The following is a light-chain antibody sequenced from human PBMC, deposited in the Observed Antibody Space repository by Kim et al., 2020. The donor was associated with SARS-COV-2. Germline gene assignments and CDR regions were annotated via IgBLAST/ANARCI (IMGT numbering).Light chain of an antibody. V-gene: IGLV4-69*01. CDR2: LNSAGSH. J-gene: IGLJ7*01. CDR1: GGHSSYV. CDR3: QTWDTGIRV. Sequence: ASVNLPCPMSGGHSSYVSAWHQHQPGKGPRYLMNLNSAGSHIKGDGIPDRFSGSGSGAKRYLTISGLQSEDEADYYCQTWDTGIRVFGGGTQLTVL.